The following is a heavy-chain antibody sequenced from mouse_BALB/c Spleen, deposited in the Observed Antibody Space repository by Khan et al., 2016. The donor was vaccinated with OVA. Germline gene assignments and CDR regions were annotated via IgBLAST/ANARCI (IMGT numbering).Heavy chain of an antibody. CDR2: IDPFSGDT. Sequence: VQLQQPGPELMKPGTSVKISCKASGYSFTTYYIHWVMQSHGKSLEWIGYIDPFSGDTTFNQKFKGKATLTVDKSSSTAYIHLSNLTSEDSAIYYCTRHGYVAWFTYWGHWTLVTVSA. CDR1: GYSFTTYY. D-gene: IGHD2-2*01. J-gene: IGHJ3*01. CDR3: TRHGYVAWFTY. V-gene: IGHV1S135*01.